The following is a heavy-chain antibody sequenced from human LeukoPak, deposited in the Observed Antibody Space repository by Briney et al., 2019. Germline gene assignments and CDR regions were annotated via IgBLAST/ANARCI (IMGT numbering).Heavy chain of an antibody. J-gene: IGHJ1*01. V-gene: IGHV4-34*01. CDR2: INHSGST. D-gene: IGHD2-21*02. CDR3: ARAYCGGDCYFILSRAEYFQH. CDR1: GGSFSGYY. Sequence: PSETLSLTCAVYGGSFSGYYWSWIRQPPGKGLEWIGEINHSGSTNYNPSLKSRVTISVDTSKNQFSLKLSSVTAADTAVYYCARAYCGGDCYFILSRAEYFQHWGQGTLVTVSS.